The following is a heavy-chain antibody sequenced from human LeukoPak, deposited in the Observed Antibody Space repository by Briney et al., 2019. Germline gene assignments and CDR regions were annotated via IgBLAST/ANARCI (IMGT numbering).Heavy chain of an antibody. CDR3: AGGIWGYYYYYYMDV. Sequence: PGGSLRLSCAASGFTFSSYWMSWVRQAPGKGLEWVANIKQDGSEKYYVDSVKGRFTISRDNAKNSLYLQMNSLRAEDTAVYYCAGGIWGYYYYYYMDVWGKGTTVTVSS. V-gene: IGHV3-7*01. CDR2: IKQDGSEK. D-gene: IGHD7-27*01. CDR1: GFTFSSYW. J-gene: IGHJ6*03.